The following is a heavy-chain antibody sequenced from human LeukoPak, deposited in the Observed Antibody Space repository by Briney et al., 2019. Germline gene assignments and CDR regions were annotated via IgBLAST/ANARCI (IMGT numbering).Heavy chain of an antibody. Sequence: ASVKASCKASGYTFSSYDINWVRQATGQGLEWMGWMNPNSGNTAYAQKFQGRVTMSRDTSIGTAYMELSSLRSEDTAVYYCARLPKYSRPLDYWGQGTLVTVSS. CDR2: MNPNSGNT. J-gene: IGHJ4*02. D-gene: IGHD6-6*01. V-gene: IGHV1-8*02. CDR1: GYTFSSYD. CDR3: ARLPKYSRPLDY.